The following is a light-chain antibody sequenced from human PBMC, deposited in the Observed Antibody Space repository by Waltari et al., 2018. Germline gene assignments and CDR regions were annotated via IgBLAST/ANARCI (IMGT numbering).Light chain of an antibody. CDR3: CSYAGSSTHVV. J-gene: IGLJ2*01. CDR1: SSAVGSYNL. CDR2: EVS. Sequence: QSALTQPASVSGSPGQSITISCTGTSSAVGSYNLVSWYQQPPGKAPKLMIYEVSKRPSGVSNRFSGSKSGNTASLTSSGLQAEDEADYYCCSYAGSSTHVVFGGGTKLTVL. V-gene: IGLV2-23*02.